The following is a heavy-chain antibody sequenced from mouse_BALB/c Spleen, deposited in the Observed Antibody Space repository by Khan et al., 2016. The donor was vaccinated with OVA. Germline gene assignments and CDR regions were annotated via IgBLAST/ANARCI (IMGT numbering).Heavy chain of an antibody. CDR3: AREDGSRYRYVDV. V-gene: IGHV1S137*01. D-gene: IGHD1-1*01. CDR2: ISTYYGDA. J-gene: IGHJ1*01. CDR1: GYTFTDYA. Sequence: QVQLQQSGAELVRPGVSVKISCKGSGYTFTDYAMHWVKQSHAKSLEWIGVISTYYGDANYNQKFKGKATMTVDTSSSTAYMELARLTSEDSDIYYCAREDGSRYRYVDVWGAGTTVTGSS.